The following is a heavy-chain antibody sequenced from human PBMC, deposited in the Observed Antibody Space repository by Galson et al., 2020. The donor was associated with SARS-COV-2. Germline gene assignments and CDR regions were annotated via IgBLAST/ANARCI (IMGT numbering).Heavy chain of an antibody. CDR2: ISSGSSYI. CDR1: GFPFDMYT. D-gene: IGHD1-26*01. J-gene: IGHJ3*01. V-gene: IGHV3-21*01. Sequence: NSGESLKISCAASGFPFDMYTMTWVRQAPGKGLEWVSFISSGSSYIYYADSVRGRFTISRDNAKNSVSLQMNSLRAEDTALYFCARQYDGRSQDGFDVWGQGTMVTVSS. CDR3: ARQYDGRSQDGFDV.